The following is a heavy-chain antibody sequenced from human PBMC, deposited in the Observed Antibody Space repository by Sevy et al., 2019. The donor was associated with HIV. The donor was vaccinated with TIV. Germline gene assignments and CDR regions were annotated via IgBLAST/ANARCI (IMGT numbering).Heavy chain of an antibody. CDR1: EFIFSDYA. Sequence: GGSLRLSCAASEFIFSDYAMNWVRQTPGKGLEWVSSINGKSSSTHYADSVEGRFTISRDNCKNTLYQQMNSLRAEDTGVYYCAKTINSGGGVVPAANYYFNGMDVWGQGTTVTVSS. J-gene: IGHJ6*02. CDR2: INGKSSST. D-gene: IGHD2-2*01. V-gene: IGHV3-23*01. CDR3: AKTINSGGGVVPAANYYFNGMDV.